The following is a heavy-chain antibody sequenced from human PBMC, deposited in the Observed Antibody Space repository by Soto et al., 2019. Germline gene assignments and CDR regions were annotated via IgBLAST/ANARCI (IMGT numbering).Heavy chain of an antibody. V-gene: IGHV3-21*01. CDR3: ARDVTGYYY. D-gene: IGHD1-26*01. CDR2: ISSSSSYI. Sequence: EVQLVESGGSLVKPGRSLRLSCAASGFTFSSYSMNWVRQAPGKGLEWVSSISSSSSYIYYADSVKGRFTISRDNAKNSLYLQMNSLRAEDTAVYYCARDVTGYYYWGQGTLVTVSS. CDR1: GFTFSSYS. J-gene: IGHJ4*02.